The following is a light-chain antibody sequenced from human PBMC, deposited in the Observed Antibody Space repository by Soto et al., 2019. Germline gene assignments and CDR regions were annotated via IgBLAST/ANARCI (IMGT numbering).Light chain of an antibody. CDR3: QQYNNWPSLYT. CDR1: QSVSSN. V-gene: IGKV3-15*01. Sequence: EIVMTQSPATLSVSPRERATLSCRASQSVSSNLAWYQQKPGQAPRLLIYGASTRATGIPARFSGSGSGTEFTLTISSLQSEDFAVYYCQQYNNWPSLYTFGQGTKLEIK. J-gene: IGKJ2*01. CDR2: GAS.